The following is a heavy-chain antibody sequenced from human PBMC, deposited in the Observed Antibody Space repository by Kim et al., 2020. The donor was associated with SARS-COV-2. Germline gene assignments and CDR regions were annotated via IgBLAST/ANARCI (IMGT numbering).Heavy chain of an antibody. D-gene: IGHD6-13*01. CDR3: ARVKSSWYANWFDP. J-gene: IGHJ5*02. CDR2: ISSSSSYI. CDR1: GFTFSSYS. Sequence: GGSLRLSCAASGFTFSSYSMNWVRQAPGKGLEWVSSISSSSSYIYYADSVKGRFTISRDNAKNSLYLQMNSLRAEDTAVYYCARVKSSWYANWFDPWGQGTLVTVSS. V-gene: IGHV3-21*01.